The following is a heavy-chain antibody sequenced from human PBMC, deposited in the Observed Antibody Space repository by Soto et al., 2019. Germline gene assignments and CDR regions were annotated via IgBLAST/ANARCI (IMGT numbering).Heavy chain of an antibody. V-gene: IGHV1-8*01. CDR3: SGSVVWGSFRSPGFLYH. CDR1: GYTFTSYD. D-gene: IGHD3-16*02. J-gene: IGHJ5*02. Sequence: QVQLVQSGAEVKKPGASVKVSCKASGYTFTSYDINWVRQATGQGLEWMGWMNPNSGNTGYAQKFQGRVTMTRNTPLSTAYLEPGSLESWDTAVYYRSGSVVWGSFRSPGFLYHLGQGTLVTGSP. CDR2: MNPNSGNT.